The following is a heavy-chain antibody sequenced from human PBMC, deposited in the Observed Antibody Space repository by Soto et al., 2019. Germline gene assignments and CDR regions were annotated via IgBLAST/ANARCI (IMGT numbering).Heavy chain of an antibody. D-gene: IGHD5-12*01. CDR1: GGSVSSGAYY. Sequence: KAXETLSLTCTVAGGSVSSGAYYWTWIRQRPGKGLEWIGYIYYSGSTYYSPSLKSRLSISLDTSKNQFSLRLSSVTAADTAMYYCARARLRAVYAFDIWGQGTMVTVSS. J-gene: IGHJ3*02. CDR2: IYYSGST. V-gene: IGHV4-31*03. CDR3: ARARLRAVYAFDI.